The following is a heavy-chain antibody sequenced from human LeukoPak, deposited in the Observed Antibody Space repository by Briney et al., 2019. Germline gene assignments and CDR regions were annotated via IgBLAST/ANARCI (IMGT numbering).Heavy chain of an antibody. J-gene: IGHJ6*02. D-gene: IGHD6-13*01. CDR3: ARDRQTDSSSWTGYFGMDV. Sequence: GGSLRLSCAASGFTFSSYAMHWVRRAPGKGLEWVAVISYDGSNKYYADSVKGRFTIHRDNSKNTLYLQMNSLRAEDTAVYYGARDRQTDSSSWTGYFGMDVWGQGTTVTVSS. CDR2: ISYDGSNK. V-gene: IGHV3-30-3*01. CDR1: GFTFSSYA.